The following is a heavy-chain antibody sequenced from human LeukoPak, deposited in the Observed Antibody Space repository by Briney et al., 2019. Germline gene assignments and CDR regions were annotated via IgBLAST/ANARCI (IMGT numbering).Heavy chain of an antibody. CDR2: ISAYNGNT. CDR1: SYTFTSYG. J-gene: IGHJ4*02. D-gene: IGHD3-10*01. Sequence: ASVKVSCKASSYTFTSYGISWVRQAPGQGLEWMGWISAYNGNTNYAQKLQGRVTMTTDTSTSTAYMELRSLRSDDTAVYYCARDGRQKVRGVTDYWGQGTLVTVSS. CDR3: ARDGRQKVRGVTDY. V-gene: IGHV1-18*04.